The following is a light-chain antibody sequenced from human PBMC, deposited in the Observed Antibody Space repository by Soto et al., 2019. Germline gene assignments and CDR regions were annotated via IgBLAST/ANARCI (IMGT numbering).Light chain of an antibody. CDR3: QQPSNWPLT. CDR2: DAS. V-gene: IGKV3-11*01. J-gene: IGKJ4*01. Sequence: EMVLTQSPATLSLSPGERATLSCRASQTVSSYLAWYQQKRGQAPRLLIYDASNRATGIPARFTGSGSGTDFTLTISSLEPEDSAVYYCQQPSNWPLTFGGGTKVEIK. CDR1: QTVSSY.